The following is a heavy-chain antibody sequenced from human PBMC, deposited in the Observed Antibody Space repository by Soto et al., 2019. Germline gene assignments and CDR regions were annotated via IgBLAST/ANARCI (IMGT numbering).Heavy chain of an antibody. V-gene: IGHV3-74*01. CDR2: INSDGSST. J-gene: IGHJ6*02. Sequence: EVQLVESGGGLVQPGGSLRLSCAASGFTFSSYWMHWVRQAPGKGLVWVSRINSDGSSTSYADSVKGRFTISRDNAKNALYLQMNSLRAEDTAVYYCAREHLELQAGNYYGMDVWGQGTTVTVSS. CDR1: GFTFSSYW. CDR3: AREHLELQAGNYYGMDV. D-gene: IGHD1-7*01.